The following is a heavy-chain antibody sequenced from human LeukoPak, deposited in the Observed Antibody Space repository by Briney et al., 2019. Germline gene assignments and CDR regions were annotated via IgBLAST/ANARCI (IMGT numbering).Heavy chain of an antibody. CDR1: GGSISSYY. CDR3: ARDHGYCSSTSCNKNYYYYYGMDV. J-gene: IGHJ6*02. V-gene: IGHV4-59*01. D-gene: IGHD2-2*02. Sequence: SQTLSLTCTVSGGSISSYYWSWIRQPPGRGLEWIGYIYYSGSTNYNPSLKSRVTISVDTSKNQFSLKLSSVTAADTAVYYCARDHGYCSSTSCNKNYYYYYGMDVWGQGTTVTVSS. CDR2: IYYSGST.